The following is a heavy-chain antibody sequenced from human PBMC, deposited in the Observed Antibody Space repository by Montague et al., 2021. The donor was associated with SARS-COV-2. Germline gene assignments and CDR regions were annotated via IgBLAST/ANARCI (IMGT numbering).Heavy chain of an antibody. CDR3: ARGRSSRTRYYYMDV. D-gene: IGHD6-6*01. J-gene: IGHJ6*03. CDR1: GGSFSGYY. V-gene: IGHV4-34*01. Sequence: SETLSLTCAVYGGSFSGYYWSWIRQPPGKGLEWIGEINHSGSTNXNPSLKSRVTISVDTSKNQFSLKLSSVTAADTAVYYCARGRSSRTRYYYMDVWGKGTTVTVSS. CDR2: INHSGST.